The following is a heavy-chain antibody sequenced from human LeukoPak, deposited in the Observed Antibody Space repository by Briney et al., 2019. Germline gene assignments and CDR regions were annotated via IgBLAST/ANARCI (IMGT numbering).Heavy chain of an antibody. J-gene: IGHJ4*02. Sequence: RTSLRLSCAASGFTFSSYAMYWVRQAPGKGLEWVSLISKDGFNQDHADSVKGRFTISRDNSRDTLYLQMSSLRPEDTAVYYRAREAYYGSGRSRQPSPVWGQGTLVIVSS. D-gene: IGHD3-10*01. CDR3: AREAYYGSGRSRQPSPV. CDR1: GFTFSSYA. CDR2: ISKDGFNQ. V-gene: IGHV3-30*15.